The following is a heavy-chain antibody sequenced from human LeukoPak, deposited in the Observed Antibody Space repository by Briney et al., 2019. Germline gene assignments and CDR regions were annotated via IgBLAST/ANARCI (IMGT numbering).Heavy chain of an antibody. V-gene: IGHV4-4*07. CDR2: MHTTGST. J-gene: IGHJ4*02. CDR1: GGSIRGFY. D-gene: IGHD6-19*01. CDR3: ARDSGSGWYDY. Sequence: SETLSLTCTVSGGSIRGFYWTWIRQPAGKGLEWIGRMHTTGSTNYNPSLKSGVTMSVDTSKNQFSLKVSSVTAADTAVYYCARDSGSGWYDYWGQGTLVTVSS.